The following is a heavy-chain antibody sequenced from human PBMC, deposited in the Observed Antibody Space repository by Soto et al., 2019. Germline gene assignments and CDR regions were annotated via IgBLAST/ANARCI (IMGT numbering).Heavy chain of an antibody. CDR2: VSHDGRNT. J-gene: IGHJ4*02. Sequence: VQLVESGGGVVQPGRSLRLSCAASGFTFSDYAMHWVRQAPGKGLEWVAVVSHDGRNTHYADSVKGRFTISRDSSKKRVSLEMTSLRGEDTAVYYCAKGGRQWLVTSDFNYWGQGALVTVSS. CDR3: AKGGRQWLVTSDFNY. CDR1: GFTFSDYA. D-gene: IGHD6-19*01. V-gene: IGHV3-30*18.